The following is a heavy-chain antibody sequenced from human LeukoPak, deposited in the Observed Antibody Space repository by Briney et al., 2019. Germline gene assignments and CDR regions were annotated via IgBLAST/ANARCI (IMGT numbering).Heavy chain of an antibody. CDR3: AREYIVLMVYTTGTFDP. CDR1: GGSISSGSYY. CDR2: IYTSGST. V-gene: IGHV4-61*02. J-gene: IGHJ5*02. D-gene: IGHD2-8*01. Sequence: SETLSLTCTVSGGSISSGSYYWSWIRQPAGKGLEWIWRIYTSGSTNYNPSLKSRVTISVDTSKNQLSLKLSSVTAADTAVYYCAREYIVLMVYTTGTFDPWGQGTLVTVSS.